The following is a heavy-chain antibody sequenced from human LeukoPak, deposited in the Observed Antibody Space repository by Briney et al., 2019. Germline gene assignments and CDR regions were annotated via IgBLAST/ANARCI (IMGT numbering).Heavy chain of an antibody. CDR2: IYYSGST. V-gene: IGHV4-59*01. CDR3: ARGAGKYYFHGMDV. J-gene: IGHJ6*02. Sequence: KTSETLSLTCTVSGASISSYYWSWIRQPPGKGLEWIGHIYYSGSTNYNPSLKSRVTLSVDTSKNQFSLKLISVTAADTAVYYCARGAGKYYFHGMDVWGQGTTVTVSS. CDR1: GASISSYY.